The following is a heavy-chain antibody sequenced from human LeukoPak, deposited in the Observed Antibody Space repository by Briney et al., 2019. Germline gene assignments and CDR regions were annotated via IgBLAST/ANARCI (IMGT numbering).Heavy chain of an antibody. CDR2: LSPYSGNT. CDR3: TRVGGYSPSSTGGNAFDI. V-gene: IGHV1-18*04. J-gene: IGHJ3*02. CDR1: GYTFTGYY. D-gene: IGHD6-6*01. Sequence: GASVKVSCKASGYTFTGYYMHWVRQAPGQGLEWVGWLSPYSGNTNYAQKVQDRVIMTTDTSTSTAYMELRSLRSDDTAMYFCTRVGGYSPSSTGGNAFDIWGQGTMVTVSS.